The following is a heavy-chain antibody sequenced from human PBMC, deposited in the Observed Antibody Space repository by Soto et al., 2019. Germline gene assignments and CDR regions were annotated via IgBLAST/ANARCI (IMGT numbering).Heavy chain of an antibody. CDR2: IYYSGST. CDR3: ARGGARRYYYDSSGYYNT. J-gene: IGHJ4*02. Sequence: SETLSLTCTVSGGSISSYYWSWIRQPPGKGLEWIGYIYYSGSTNYNPSLKSRVTISVDTSKNQFSLKLSSVTSADTAVYDCARGGARRYYYDSSGYYNTWGQGTLVTVS. V-gene: IGHV4-59*01. CDR1: GGSISSYY. D-gene: IGHD3-22*01.